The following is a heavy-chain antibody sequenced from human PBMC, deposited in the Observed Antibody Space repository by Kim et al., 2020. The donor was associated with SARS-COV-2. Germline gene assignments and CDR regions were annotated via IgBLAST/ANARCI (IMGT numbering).Heavy chain of an antibody. D-gene: IGHD7-27*01. CDR2: IYYSGST. CDR1: GGSISSSSYY. CDR3: ARQPNWGLRYYFDY. V-gene: IGHV4-39*01. Sequence: SETLSLTCTVSGGSISSSSYYWGWIRQPPGKGLEWIGSIYYSGSTYYNPSLKSRVTISVDTSKNQFSLKLSSVTAADTAVYYCARQPNWGLRYYFDYWGQGTLVTVSS. J-gene: IGHJ4*02.